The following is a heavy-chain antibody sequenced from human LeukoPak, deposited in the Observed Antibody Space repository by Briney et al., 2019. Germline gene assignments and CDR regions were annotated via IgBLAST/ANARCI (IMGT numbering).Heavy chain of an antibody. Sequence: GGSLRLSCVVSGFTFTSYGVHWVRQAPGKGLEWVAFIRHDGSYKYYADSVKGRFTISRDNSKNTLYLQMNSLRAEDTAVYYCAKGPLGYCSSTSCYVSPYYYYMDVWGKGTTVTISS. CDR3: AKGPLGYCSSTSCYVSPYYYYMDV. J-gene: IGHJ6*03. D-gene: IGHD2-2*01. CDR2: IRHDGSYK. CDR1: GFTFTSYG. V-gene: IGHV3-30*02.